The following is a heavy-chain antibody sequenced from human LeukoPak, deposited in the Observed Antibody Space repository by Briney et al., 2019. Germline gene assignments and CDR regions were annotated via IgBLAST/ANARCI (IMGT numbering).Heavy chain of an antibody. J-gene: IGHJ6*03. CDR3: ARGHGSGSYYKHYYYMDV. V-gene: IGHV1-18*01. CDR2: ISAYNGNT. CDR1: GYTFTSYG. D-gene: IGHD3-10*01. Sequence: ASVKVSCKASGYTFTSYGISWVRQAPGQGLEWMGWISAYNGNTNYAQKLQGRVTMTTDTSTSTAYMELRSLRSDDTAVYYCARGHGSGSYYKHYYYMDVWGKGTTVTVSS.